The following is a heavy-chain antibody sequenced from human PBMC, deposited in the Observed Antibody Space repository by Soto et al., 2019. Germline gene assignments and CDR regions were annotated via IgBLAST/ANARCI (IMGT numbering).Heavy chain of an antibody. CDR3: ARGTGYSSGWSVWYFDL. J-gene: IGHJ2*01. D-gene: IGHD6-19*01. Sequence: QVQLQESGPGLVKPSQTLSLTCTVSGGSISSGGYYWSWIRQHPGKGLEWIGYIYYSGSTYYNPSLKRRVTISVDTSKNQFSLKLSSVTDADTAVYYCARGTGYSSGWSVWYFDLWGRGTLVTVSS. CDR1: GGSISSGGYY. V-gene: IGHV4-31*03. CDR2: IYYSGST.